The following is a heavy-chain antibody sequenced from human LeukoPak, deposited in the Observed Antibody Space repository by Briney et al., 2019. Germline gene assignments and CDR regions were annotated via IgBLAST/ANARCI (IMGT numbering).Heavy chain of an antibody. CDR1: GGSISSSSYY. CDR2: IYYSGST. CDR3: ARPGFEGGYYFDY. D-gene: IGHD3-9*01. V-gene: IGHV4-39*07. J-gene: IGHJ4*02. Sequence: SETLSLTCTVSGGSISSSSYYWGWIRQPPGKGLEWIGSIYYSGSTYYNPSLKSRVTISVDTSKNQFSLKLSSVTAADTAVYYCARPGFEGGYYFDYWGQGTLVTVSS.